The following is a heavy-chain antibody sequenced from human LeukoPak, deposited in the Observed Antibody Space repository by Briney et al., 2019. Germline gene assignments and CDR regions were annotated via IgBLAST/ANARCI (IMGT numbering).Heavy chain of an antibody. D-gene: IGHD1-14*01. CDR3: ARRKRSCDY. V-gene: IGHV4-34*01. J-gene: IGHJ4*02. Sequence: SETLSLTCAVYGGSFSGYYWSWIRQPPGKRLERIGEINHSGSTNYNPSLKSRVTISVDTSKNQFSLKLSSVTAADTAVYYCARRKRSCDYWGQGTLVTVSS. CDR1: GGSFSGYY. CDR2: INHSGST.